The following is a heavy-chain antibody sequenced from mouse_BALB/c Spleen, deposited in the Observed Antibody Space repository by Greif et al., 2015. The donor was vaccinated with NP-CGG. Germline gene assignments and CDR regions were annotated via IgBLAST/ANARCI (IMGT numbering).Heavy chain of an antibody. Sequence: QVQLQQSGAELVKPGAPVKLSCKASGYTFTSYWMNWVKQRPGRGLEWIGRIDPSDSETHYNQKFKDKATLTVDKSSSTAYIQLSSLTSEDSAVYYCASGGNYYYFDYWGQGTTLTVSS. J-gene: IGHJ2*01. V-gene: IGHV1-69*02. D-gene: IGHD2-1*01. CDR2: IDPSDSET. CDR3: ASGGNYYYFDY. CDR1: GYTFTSYW.